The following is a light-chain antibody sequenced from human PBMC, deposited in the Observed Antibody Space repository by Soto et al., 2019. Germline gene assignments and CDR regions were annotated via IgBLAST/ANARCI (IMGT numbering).Light chain of an antibody. J-gene: IGKJ2*01. CDR2: TSG. CDR3: QQTYSTPYT. Sequence: IQMTQSPSSLSASGGDRVTITCRASQRITTYLNWYQQKPGEAPKLLISTSGTLQRGVPSRFSGSGSGTDFTLTITALRPEDFATYFCQQTYSTPYTFGQGTKLEIK. V-gene: IGKV1-39*01. CDR1: QRITTY.